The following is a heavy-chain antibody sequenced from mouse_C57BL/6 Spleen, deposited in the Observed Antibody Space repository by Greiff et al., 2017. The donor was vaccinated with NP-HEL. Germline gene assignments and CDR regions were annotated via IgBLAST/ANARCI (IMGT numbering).Heavy chain of an antibody. V-gene: IGHV5-6*01. CDR2: ISSGGSYT. J-gene: IGHJ4*01. Sequence: EVQLVESGGDLVKPGGSLKLSCAASGFTFSSYGMSWVRQTPDKRLEWVATISSGGSYTYYPDSVKGRFTISRDNAKNTLYLQMSSLKSEDTAMYYCAREEYDTEVYVMDYWGQGNSGTVSS. D-gene: IGHD2-3*01. CDR1: GFTFSSYG. CDR3: AREEYDTEVYVMDY.